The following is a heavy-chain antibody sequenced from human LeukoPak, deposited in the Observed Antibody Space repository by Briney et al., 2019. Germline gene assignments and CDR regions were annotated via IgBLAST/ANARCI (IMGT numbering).Heavy chain of an antibody. CDR2: ISSSSSTI. D-gene: IGHD3-22*01. Sequence: GGSLRLSCAASGFTFSSYSMNWVRQAPGKGLEWVSYISSSSSTIYYADSVKGRFTISRDNAKNSLYLQMNSLRAEDTAVYYCARDLVSYYYDSSGQDRFDHWGQGILVTVSS. CDR1: GFTFSSYS. J-gene: IGHJ4*02. CDR3: ARDLVSYYYDSSGQDRFDH. V-gene: IGHV3-48*04.